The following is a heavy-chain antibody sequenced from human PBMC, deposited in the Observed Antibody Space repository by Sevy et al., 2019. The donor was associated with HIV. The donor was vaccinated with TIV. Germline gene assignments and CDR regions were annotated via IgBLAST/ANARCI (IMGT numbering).Heavy chain of an antibody. Sequence: SETLSLTCTVSGGSISSYYWSWIRQPPGKGLEWIGYIYYSGSTNYNPSLKSRVTISVDTSKNQFSLKLSSVTAADTAVYYCVRGARRRGVARAWGYHFDYWGQGTLVTVSS. CDR3: VRGARRRGVARAWGYHFDY. J-gene: IGHJ4*02. D-gene: IGHD3-16*01. CDR1: GGSISSYY. CDR2: IYYSGST. V-gene: IGHV4-59*13.